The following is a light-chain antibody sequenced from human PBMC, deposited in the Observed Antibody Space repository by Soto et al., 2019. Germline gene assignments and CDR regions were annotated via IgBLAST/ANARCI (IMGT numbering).Light chain of an antibody. CDR3: LQDYSYPRT. V-gene: IGKV1-6*01. CDR2: ATS. Sequence: AIQMTQSPSSLSASVGDRVTITCRASQDIRTELGWYQQKPGNAPKLLIYATSILQSGVPSRFSGIGSGTDFTLTIRSLQPEDLATDSCLQDYSYPRTFGQGTKVAIK. J-gene: IGKJ1*01. CDR1: QDIRTE.